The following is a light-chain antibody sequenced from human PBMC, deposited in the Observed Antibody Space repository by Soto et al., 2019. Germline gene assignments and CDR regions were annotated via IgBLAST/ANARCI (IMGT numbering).Light chain of an antibody. J-gene: IGKJ4*01. V-gene: IGKV1-39*01. Sequence: DIQMTQSPSSLSASVGDRVTITCRASQNIDIFLNWYHQKPGRAPNLLIYGASTLQNGVPSRFSGGGSGTDFSLTISSLQPEDFGTYYCQQSYSAPPLTFGAGTKVDIK. CDR2: GAS. CDR3: QQSYSAPPLT. CDR1: QNIDIF.